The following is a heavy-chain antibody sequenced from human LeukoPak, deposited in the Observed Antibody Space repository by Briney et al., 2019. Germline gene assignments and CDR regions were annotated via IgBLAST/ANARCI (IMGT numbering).Heavy chain of an antibody. CDR1: GFTFDDYG. Sequence: SGGSLRLSCAASGFTFDDYGMSWVRQAPGKGLEWVSGINWNGGSTGYADSVKGRFTISRDNAKNSLYLQMNSLRAEDTAVYYCAREGCSGGSCYHPADYWGQGTLVTVSS. J-gene: IGHJ4*02. CDR3: AREGCSGGSCYHPADY. V-gene: IGHV3-20*04. CDR2: INWNGGST. D-gene: IGHD2-15*01.